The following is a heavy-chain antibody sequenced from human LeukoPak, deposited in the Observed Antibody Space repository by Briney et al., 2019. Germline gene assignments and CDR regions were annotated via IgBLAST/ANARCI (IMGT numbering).Heavy chain of an antibody. CDR2: INGSGDRT. J-gene: IGHJ4*02. Sequence: GGSLRLSCVASGFTFSSYAMNWVRQAPGKGLEWVSSINGSGDRTYYADSVKGRFTISRDNSKNTLYLQMNSLRAEDTAVYHCAKPARTDYADYWGQGTLVTVSS. CDR3: AKPARTDYADY. D-gene: IGHD1-14*01. V-gene: IGHV3-23*01. CDR1: GFTFSSYA.